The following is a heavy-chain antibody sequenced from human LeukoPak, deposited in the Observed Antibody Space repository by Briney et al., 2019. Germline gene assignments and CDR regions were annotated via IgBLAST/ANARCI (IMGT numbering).Heavy chain of an antibody. D-gene: IGHD1-26*01. CDR3: AKTLGGSYLIFDY. J-gene: IGHJ4*02. CDR1: GFTFSNYA. V-gene: IGHV3-23*01. CDR2: INSGGGST. Sequence: GGSLRLSCAASGFTFSNYAMSWVRQAPGKGLEWVSGINSGGGSTYYADSVKGRFTISRDNSKNTLFVQVNSLRAEDTAIYYCAKTLGGSYLIFDYRGQGTLVTVSS.